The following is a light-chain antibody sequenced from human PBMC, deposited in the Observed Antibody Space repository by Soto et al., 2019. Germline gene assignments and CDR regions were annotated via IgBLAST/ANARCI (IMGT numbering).Light chain of an antibody. CDR2: NGN. Sequence: QSALTQPASVSGSPGQSITISCTGTSSDVGDYNYVSWYQQHPGKAPKLMIYNGNNRPSGVSDRFSGSKSGNTASLNISGLQAEDEADYYCSSYTTNSTLVVFGGGTKLTVL. V-gene: IGLV2-14*01. CDR1: SSDVGDYNY. CDR3: SSYTTNSTLVV. J-gene: IGLJ2*01.